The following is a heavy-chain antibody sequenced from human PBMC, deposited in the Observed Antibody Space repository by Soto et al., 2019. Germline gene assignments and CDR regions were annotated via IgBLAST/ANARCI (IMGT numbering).Heavy chain of an antibody. CDR3: ARGGFSSSWRLDY. CDR2: IFPYTGDT. J-gene: IGHJ4*02. D-gene: IGHD6-13*01. V-gene: IGHV1-18*04. Sequence: EASVKVSCKASAYAFNTYTINWVRQAPGQGLEWMGSIFPYTGDTHYAQNLQGRFTMTRDTSTNTAYMELASLGSDDTAVYYCARGGFSSSWRLDYWGQGTLVTVSS. CDR1: AYAFNTYT.